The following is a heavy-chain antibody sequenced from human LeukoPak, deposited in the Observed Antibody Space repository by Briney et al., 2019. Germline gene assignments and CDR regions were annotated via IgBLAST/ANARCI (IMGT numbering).Heavy chain of an antibody. CDR2: IKPDGSEK. CDR3: ARMESSSWDY. D-gene: IGHD6-13*01. V-gene: IGHV3-7*01. CDR1: GFTFSGYW. J-gene: IGHJ4*02. Sequence: GGSLRLSCAASGFTFSGYWMNWVRQAPGKGLEWVANIKPDGSEKYYVDSVKGRFTISRDNAENLLHLQMNSLRAEDTAVYYCARMESSSWDYWGQGTLVTVSS.